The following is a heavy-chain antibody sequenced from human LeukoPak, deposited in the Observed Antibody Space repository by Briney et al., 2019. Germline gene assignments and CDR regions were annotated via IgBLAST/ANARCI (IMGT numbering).Heavy chain of an antibody. CDR1: GFTFSDYY. CDR3: ARVNSSSWYVHYYYGMDV. J-gene: IGHJ6*02. Sequence: GGSLRLSCAASGFTFSDYYMSWIREAPGKGLEWVSYISSSGSTIYYADSVKGRFTISRDNAKNSLYLQMNSLRAEDTAVYYCARVNSSSWYVHYYYGMDVWGQGTTVTVSS. CDR2: ISSSGSTI. V-gene: IGHV3-11*01. D-gene: IGHD6-13*01.